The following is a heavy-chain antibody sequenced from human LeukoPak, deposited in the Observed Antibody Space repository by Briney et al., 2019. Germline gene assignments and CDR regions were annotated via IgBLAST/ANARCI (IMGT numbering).Heavy chain of an antibody. J-gene: IGHJ4*02. D-gene: IGHD3-10*01. CDR1: GFTFSSYA. V-gene: IGHV3-23*01. Sequence: GGSLRLSCAASGFTFSSYAMSWVRQAPGKGLEWVSGISGSGRTTYYADSVKGRFTISRDNSKNTLYLQMNSLRAEDTAVYYCAKELLWFGELSLFDYWGQGTLVTVSS. CDR2: ISGSGRTT. CDR3: AKELLWFGELSLFDY.